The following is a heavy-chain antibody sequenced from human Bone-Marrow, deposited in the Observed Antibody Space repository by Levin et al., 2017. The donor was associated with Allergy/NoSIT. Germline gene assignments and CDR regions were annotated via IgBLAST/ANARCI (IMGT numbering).Heavy chain of an antibody. Sequence: GESLKISCAASGFTFNSYTVTWVRQAPGKGLEWVSSISSSSAYIYYADSLRGRFTVSRDNAKNSLYLQMNSLRAEDTAVYYCARYMHVAGSGTNWYFDVRGRGTLATVSS. CDR3: ARYMHVAGSGTNWYFDV. D-gene: IGHD1-26*01. V-gene: IGHV3-21*01. J-gene: IGHJ2*01. CDR1: GFTFNSYT. CDR2: ISSSSAYI.